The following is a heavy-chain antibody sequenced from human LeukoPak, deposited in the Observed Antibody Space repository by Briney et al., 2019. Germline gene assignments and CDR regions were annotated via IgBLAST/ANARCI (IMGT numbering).Heavy chain of an antibody. Sequence: GGSLRLSCAASGFTFSSYWMHWVRQAPGKGLVWVSRINSDGSSTSYADSVKGRFTISRDNAKNTLYLQMNSLRAEDTAVYYCAREGPYYSDSSGNDYWGQGTLVTVSS. CDR3: AREGPYYSDSSGNDY. CDR1: GFTFSSYW. CDR2: INSDGSST. D-gene: IGHD3-22*01. J-gene: IGHJ4*02. V-gene: IGHV3-74*01.